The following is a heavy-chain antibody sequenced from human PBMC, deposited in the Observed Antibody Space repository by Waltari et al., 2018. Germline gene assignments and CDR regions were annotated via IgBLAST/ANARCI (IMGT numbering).Heavy chain of an antibody. CDR1: GGSISSSSYY. CDR2: IYYSWSI. CDR3: ATKRESSASGFDY. V-gene: IGHV4-39*01. D-gene: IGHD6-19*01. J-gene: IGHJ4*02. Sequence: QLQLQESGPGLVKPSETLSFTCTVSGGSISSSSYYWGWIRQPPGKGLEWIGSIYYSWSIYYNPSLRSRVTISVDTSKNQFALKLSSVTAADTAVYYCATKRESSASGFDYWGQGTLVTVSS.